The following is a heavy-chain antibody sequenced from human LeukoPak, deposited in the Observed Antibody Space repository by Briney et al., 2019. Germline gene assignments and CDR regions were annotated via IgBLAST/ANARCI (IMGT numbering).Heavy chain of an antibody. D-gene: IGHD3-22*01. CDR2: INTNTGNP. CDR3: ARGEGSSGYYYHDY. J-gene: IGHJ4*02. Sequence: ASVKVSCKASGYTFTSYAMNWVRQAPGQGLEWMGWINTNTGNPTYAQGFTGRFVLSLDTSVSTAYLQISSLKAEDTAVYYCARGEGSSGYYYHDYWGQGTLVTVSS. CDR1: GYTFTSYA. V-gene: IGHV7-4-1*02.